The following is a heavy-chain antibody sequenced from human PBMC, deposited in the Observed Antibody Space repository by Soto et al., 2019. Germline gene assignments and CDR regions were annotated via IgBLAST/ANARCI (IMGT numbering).Heavy chain of an antibody. V-gene: IGHV1-3*01. Sequence: ASVKVSCKASGYTFTGYYMHWVRQAPGQRLEWMGWINAGNGNTKYSQKFQGRVTITRDTSASTAYMELSSLRSEDTAVYYCARDRARSAFDIWGQGTMVTVSS. CDR1: GYTFTGYY. J-gene: IGHJ3*02. CDR2: INAGNGNT. CDR3: ARDRARSAFDI.